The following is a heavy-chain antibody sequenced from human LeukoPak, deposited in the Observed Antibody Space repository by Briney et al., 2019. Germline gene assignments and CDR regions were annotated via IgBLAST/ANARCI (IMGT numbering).Heavy chain of an antibody. CDR2: ISWNSGSI. V-gene: IGHV3-9*01. Sequence: GGSLRLSCAASGFTFDDYAMHWVRQAPGKGLEWVSGISWNSGSIGYADSVKGRFTISRDNAKNSLYLQMNSLRAEDTALYYCAKDRQLELTYYFDYWGQGTLVTVSS. J-gene: IGHJ4*02. D-gene: IGHD1-7*01. CDR1: GFTFDDYA. CDR3: AKDRQLELTYYFDY.